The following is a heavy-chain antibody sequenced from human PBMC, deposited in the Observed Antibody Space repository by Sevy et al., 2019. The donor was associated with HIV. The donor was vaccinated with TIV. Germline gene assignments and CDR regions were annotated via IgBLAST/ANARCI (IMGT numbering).Heavy chain of an antibody. CDR2: ISGSGGST. J-gene: IGHJ4*02. Sequence: GGSLRLSCAASGFTFSSYAMSWVRQAPGKGLEWVSAISGSGGSTYYADSVKGRFTISRDNSKNTLYLQMNSLRAEDTDVYYCAKDRRTYYYDSSGWAFDYWGQGTLVTVSS. D-gene: IGHD3-22*01. CDR3: AKDRRTYYYDSSGWAFDY. V-gene: IGHV3-23*01. CDR1: GFTFSSYA.